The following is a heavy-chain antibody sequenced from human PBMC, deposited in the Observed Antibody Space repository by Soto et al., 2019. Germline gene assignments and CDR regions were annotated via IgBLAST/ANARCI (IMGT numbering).Heavy chain of an antibody. Sequence: ASVKVSCKASGYTFSTYAIHWVRQAPGQSLEWMGWLNGGTGQTRYSQRFQDRVTITRDTSASTAYMEVSSLRPEDTAVYYCARGKGMEENYYYYGMDIWGQGTTVTVSS. D-gene: IGHD1-1*01. CDR1: GYTFSTYA. CDR2: LNGGTGQT. J-gene: IGHJ6*02. CDR3: ARGKGMEENYYYYGMDI. V-gene: IGHV1-3*01.